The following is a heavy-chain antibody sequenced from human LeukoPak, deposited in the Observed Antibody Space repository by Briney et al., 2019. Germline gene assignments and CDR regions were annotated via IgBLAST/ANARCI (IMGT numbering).Heavy chain of an antibody. CDR2: ISAYNGNT. Sequence: ASVKVSCKASGYTFTSYGISWVRQAPGQGLEWMGWISAYNGNTNYAQKLQGRVTMTTDTSTSTAYMELSSLRSEDTAIYYCARTTPKIPGSIVNFYYYMDVWGKGTPVTVSS. J-gene: IGHJ6*03. CDR1: GYTFTSYG. D-gene: IGHD2-2*02. V-gene: IGHV1-18*01. CDR3: ARTTPKIPGSIVNFYYYMDV.